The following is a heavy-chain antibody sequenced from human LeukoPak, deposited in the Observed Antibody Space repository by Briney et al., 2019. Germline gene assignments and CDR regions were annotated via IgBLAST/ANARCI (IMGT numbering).Heavy chain of an antibody. CDR3: ATAHYHYSDSSGYYYSDDY. V-gene: IGHV1-8*01. Sequence: ASVKVSCTASGYTFTSYDINWVRQATGQGLEWMGWMNPNSGNTGYAQKFQGRVTMPRNTSIRTAYMERSSLRSEDTAVYYCATAHYHYSDSSGYYYSDDYWGQGTLVTVSS. CDR1: GYTFTSYD. J-gene: IGHJ4*02. D-gene: IGHD3-22*01. CDR2: MNPNSGNT.